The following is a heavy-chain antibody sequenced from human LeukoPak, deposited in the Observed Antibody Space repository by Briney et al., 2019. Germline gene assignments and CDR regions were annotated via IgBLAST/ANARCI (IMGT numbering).Heavy chain of an antibody. CDR1: GYSISSDYY. CDR3: ARWSTVVTRAFDI. CDR2: INHSGST. Sequence: SETLSLTCTVSGYSISSDYYWSWIRQPPGKGLEWIGEINHSGSTNYNPSLKSRVTISVDTSKNQFSLKLSSVTAADTAVYYCARWSTVVTRAFDIWGQGTMVTVSS. D-gene: IGHD4-23*01. V-gene: IGHV4-34*01. J-gene: IGHJ3*02.